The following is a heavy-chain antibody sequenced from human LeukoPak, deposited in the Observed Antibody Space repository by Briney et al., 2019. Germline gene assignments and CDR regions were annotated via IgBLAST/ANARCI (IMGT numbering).Heavy chain of an antibody. Sequence: GGSLRLSCAASGFTFSSSWMSWVRQAPGKGLEWVTNIKPDGSEKYYVDSVKGRFTISRDNSKNTLYLQMNSLRAEDTAVYYCARDRGHSSGPRDYFDYWGQGTLVTVSS. J-gene: IGHJ4*02. V-gene: IGHV3-7*01. CDR2: IKPDGSEK. CDR1: GFTFSSSW. CDR3: ARDRGHSSGPRDYFDY. D-gene: IGHD3-22*01.